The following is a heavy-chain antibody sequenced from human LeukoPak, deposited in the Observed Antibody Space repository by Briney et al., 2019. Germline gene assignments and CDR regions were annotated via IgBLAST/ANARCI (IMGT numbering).Heavy chain of an antibody. D-gene: IGHD3-10*01. CDR3: AKEYLIWFGDFDAFDI. J-gene: IGHJ3*02. V-gene: IGHV3-30*18. CDR2: ISYDVSNK. CDR1: GFTFSSYA. Sequence: PGRSLRLSCAASGFTFSSYALHWVRQAPGKGLEWVAVISYDVSNKYYADSVKGRFTISRDNSKNTLYLQMNSLRVEDTAVYYCAKEYLIWFGDFDAFDIWGQGTMVTVSS.